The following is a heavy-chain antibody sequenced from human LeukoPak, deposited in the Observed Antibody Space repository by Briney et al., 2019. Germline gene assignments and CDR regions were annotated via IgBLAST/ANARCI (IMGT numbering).Heavy chain of an antibody. CDR1: GYTFTSYY. CDR2: INPSGGST. V-gene: IGHV1-46*01. J-gene: IGHJ4*02. D-gene: IGHD3-10*01. CDR3: ARVFHGSGSYSMYFDY. Sequence: ASVKVSCKASGYTFTSYYMHWVRQAPGQGLEWMGIINPSGGSTSYAQKFQGRVTMTRDMSTSTVYMELSSLRSEDTAVYYCARVFHGSGSYSMYFDYWGQGTLVTVSS.